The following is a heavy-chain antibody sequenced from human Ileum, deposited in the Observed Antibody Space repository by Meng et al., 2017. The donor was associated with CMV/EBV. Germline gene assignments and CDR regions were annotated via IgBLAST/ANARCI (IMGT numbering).Heavy chain of an antibody. D-gene: IGHD3-3*02. V-gene: IGHV6-1*01. J-gene: IGHJ4*02. Sequence: QVQLTHSGSVLVNPTPTLSLTWSLSGDSVVSKRSAWNWIRQSPSGYLEWLGSTYYTSKLNYDCAESVKSLTINNPDNSKNQFFLLLNFETPEDTAVYYCTRGSWGTAFSLFDSWGQGTLVTVSS. CDR1: GDSVVSKRSA. CDR2: TYYTSKLNY. CDR3: TRGSWGTAFSLFDS.